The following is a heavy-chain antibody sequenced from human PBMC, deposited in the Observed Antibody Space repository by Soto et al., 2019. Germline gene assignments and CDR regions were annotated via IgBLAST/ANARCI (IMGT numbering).Heavy chain of an antibody. V-gene: IGHV3-66*01. CDR2: IYSGGST. J-gene: IGHJ5*02. CDR3: ERDRRAAVDTTWIDP. CDR1: GFTVSSNY. Sequence: PGGSLRLSCAASGFTVSSNYMSWVRQAPGKGLEWVSVIYSGGSTYYADSVKGRFTISRDSAKNSLILQMNSLRPEDSAVYYCERDRRAAVDTTWIDPWGQGTLVTVS. D-gene: IGHD6-13*01.